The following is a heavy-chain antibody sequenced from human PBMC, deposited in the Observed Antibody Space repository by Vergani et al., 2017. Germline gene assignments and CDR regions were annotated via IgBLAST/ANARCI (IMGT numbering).Heavy chain of an antibody. Sequence: QVQLQESGPGLVKPSETLSLTCTVSGGSISSYYWSWIRQPPGKGLEWIGYIYTSGSTNYNPSLKSRVTISVDTSKNQFSLKLSSVTAADTAVYYCARDRKGVVVAAHWFDPWGQGTLVTVSS. D-gene: IGHD2-15*01. V-gene: IGHV4-4*09. J-gene: IGHJ5*02. CDR1: GGSISSYY. CDR2: IYTSGST. CDR3: ARDRKGVVVAAHWFDP.